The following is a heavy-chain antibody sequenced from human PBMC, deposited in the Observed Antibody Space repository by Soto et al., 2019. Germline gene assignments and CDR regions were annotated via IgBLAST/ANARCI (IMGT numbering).Heavy chain of an antibody. Sequence: PSETLSLTCTVSGGSISGYYWSWVRQPPGKGLEWIGYIYYSGTHNYNPSLKSRLTISVDTSKNQFSLELNSVTAADTVVYYCARVQMATLYFDYWGQGTLVTVSS. CDR1: GGSISGYY. J-gene: IGHJ4*02. V-gene: IGHV4-59*01. CDR3: ARVQMATLYFDY. D-gene: IGHD5-12*01. CDR2: IYYSGTH.